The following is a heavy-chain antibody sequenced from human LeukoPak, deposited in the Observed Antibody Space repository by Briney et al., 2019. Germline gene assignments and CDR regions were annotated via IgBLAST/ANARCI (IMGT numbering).Heavy chain of an antibody. CDR2: INPNSGGT. D-gene: IGHD3-10*01. V-gene: IGHV1-2*02. CDR3: ARPADELLWFGDGGDAFDI. CDR1: GYTFTGYY. J-gene: IGHJ3*02. Sequence: VASVKVSCKASGYTFTGYYMRWVRQAPGQGPEWMGWINPNSGGTNYAQKFQGRVTMTRDTSISTAYMELSRLRSDDTAVYYCARPADELLWFGDGGDAFDIWGQGTMVTVSS.